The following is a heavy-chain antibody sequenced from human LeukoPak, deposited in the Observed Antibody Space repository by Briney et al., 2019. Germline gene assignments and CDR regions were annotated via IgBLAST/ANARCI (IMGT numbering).Heavy chain of an antibody. V-gene: IGHV4-30-4*01. Sequence: SQTLSLTCNVSGGSIRSGDFWWSWIRQPPGKDLEWIAYISKTGSAASHPSLKSRVTISVDTSKNQFFLKLTSVTAADTAVYYCARRWGSGSHTDWFDTWSQGTLVTVSS. CDR1: GGSIRSGDFW. D-gene: IGHD3-10*01. J-gene: IGHJ5*02. CDR3: ARRWGSGSHTDWFDT. CDR2: ISKTGSA.